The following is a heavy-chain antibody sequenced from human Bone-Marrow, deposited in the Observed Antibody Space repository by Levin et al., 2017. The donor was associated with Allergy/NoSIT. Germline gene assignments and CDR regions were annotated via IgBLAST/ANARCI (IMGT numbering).Heavy chain of an antibody. J-gene: IGHJ6*02. CDR3: ARHSIELPAAIARDYYYYGMDV. Sequence: VASVKVSCKGSGYSFTSYWIGWVRQMPGKGLEWMGIIYPGDSDTRYSPSFQGQVTISADKSISTAYLQWSSLKASDTAMYYCARHSIELPAAIARDYYYYGMDVWGQGTTVTVSS. CDR1: GYSFTSYW. V-gene: IGHV5-51*01. CDR2: IYPGDSDT. D-gene: IGHD2-2*01.